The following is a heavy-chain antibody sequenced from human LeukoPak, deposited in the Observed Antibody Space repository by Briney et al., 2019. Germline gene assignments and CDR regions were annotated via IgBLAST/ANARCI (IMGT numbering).Heavy chain of an antibody. V-gene: IGHV3-23*01. Sequence: QPGGSLRLSCAASGFTFSSYAMSWVRQAPGKGLEWVSAISGSGGSTNYADSVKGRFTISRDNSKNTLYLQMNSLRAEDTAVYYCAKGPGYSSSWYAIYFQHWGQGTLVTVSS. J-gene: IGHJ1*01. CDR1: GFTFSSYA. D-gene: IGHD6-13*01. CDR2: ISGSGGST. CDR3: AKGPGYSSSWYAIYFQH.